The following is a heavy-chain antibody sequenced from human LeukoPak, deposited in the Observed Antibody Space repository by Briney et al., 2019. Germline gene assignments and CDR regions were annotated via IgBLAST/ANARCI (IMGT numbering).Heavy chain of an antibody. CDR2: ISSSSSYI. D-gene: IGHD2-2*01. Sequence: GSLRLSCAASGFTFSSYSMNWVRQAPGKGLEWVSSISSSSSYIYYADSVKGRFTISRDNAKNSLYLQMNSLRAEDTAVYYCARESHCSSTSCFHYYYYYGMDVWGQGTTVTVSS. J-gene: IGHJ6*02. CDR1: GFTFSSYS. V-gene: IGHV3-21*01. CDR3: ARESHCSSTSCFHYYYYYGMDV.